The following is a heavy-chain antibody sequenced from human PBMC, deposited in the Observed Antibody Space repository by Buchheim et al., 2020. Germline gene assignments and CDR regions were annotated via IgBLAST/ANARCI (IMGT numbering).Heavy chain of an antibody. CDR3: AKYYYGSGSYYNFWATEYYFDY. J-gene: IGHJ4*02. CDR1: GFTFNTYA. V-gene: IGHV3-23*01. Sequence: EVQLLESGGGLVQPGGSLRLSCAASGFTFNTYAMTWVRQAPGKGLEYVSTISSSGDKTYFADSVKGRFTISRDNSKNTLYLQMNSLRAEDTAVYYCAKYYYGSGSYYNFWATEYYFDYWGQGTL. CDR2: ISSSGDKT. D-gene: IGHD3-10*01.